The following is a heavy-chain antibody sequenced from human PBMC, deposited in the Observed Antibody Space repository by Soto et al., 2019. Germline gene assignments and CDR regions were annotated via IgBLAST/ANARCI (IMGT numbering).Heavy chain of an antibody. CDR2: VLQTGSST. D-gene: IGHD4-17*01. J-gene: IGHJ4*02. CDR3: AKDFTPDGYWDFDY. CDR1: GSTFITYT. Sequence: LRLSCAASGSTFITYTMSWVRQPPGKGLECVSAVLQTGSSTFYADSVKGRFTISRDNSKNTLYLQMNNLRAEDTAVYYCAKDFTPDGYWDFDYWGQGTLVTVSS. V-gene: IGHV3-23*01.